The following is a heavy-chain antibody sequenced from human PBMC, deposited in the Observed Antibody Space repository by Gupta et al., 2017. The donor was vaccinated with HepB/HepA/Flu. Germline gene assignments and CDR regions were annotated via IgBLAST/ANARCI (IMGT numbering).Heavy chain of an antibody. D-gene: IGHD1-26*01. CDR3: ATNPSCDYYLGQMDV. CDR2: ISISGSSV. J-gene: IGHJ6*02. CDR1: GFMLSDYC. V-gene: IGHV3-11*01. Sequence: EERGEPGGGLVKPGGSLRLSCAASGFMLSDYCMTWIRQAPGKGREWVSYISISGSSVYYADSVKGRFTVSRDNAKNSLYLQMNSLRVEDTAVYYCATNPSCDYYLGQMDVWGQGTTAIVSS.